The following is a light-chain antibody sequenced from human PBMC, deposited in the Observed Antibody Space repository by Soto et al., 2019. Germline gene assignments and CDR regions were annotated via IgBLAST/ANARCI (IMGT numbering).Light chain of an antibody. Sequence: EIVLTQSPCTLSLSPGERATLSCRASQSVSSSYLAWYQQKPGQAPRLLIYGASSRATGIPDRFSGSGSGTDFTLTISRLEPEDFAVYYCQQYGSSSTFGQGTKVEIK. J-gene: IGKJ1*01. CDR2: GAS. V-gene: IGKV3-20*01. CDR3: QQYGSSST. CDR1: QSVSSSY.